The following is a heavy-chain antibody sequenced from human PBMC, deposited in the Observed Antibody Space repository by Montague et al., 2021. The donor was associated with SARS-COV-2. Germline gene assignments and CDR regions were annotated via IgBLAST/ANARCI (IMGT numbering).Heavy chain of an antibody. D-gene: IGHD1-14*01. CDR2: IYYTGST. V-gene: IGHV4-61*01. CDR1: GGSVSSGSYY. CDR3: ARISGITSWYYDY. J-gene: IGHJ4*02. Sequence: SETLSLTCTVSGGSVSSGSYYWSWTRQPPGKGLQSIGYIYYTGSTNYNPSLQSRVTISVDSSKNQFSVRLSSVTAADTAVYYCARISGITSWYYDYWGQGTLVTVSS.